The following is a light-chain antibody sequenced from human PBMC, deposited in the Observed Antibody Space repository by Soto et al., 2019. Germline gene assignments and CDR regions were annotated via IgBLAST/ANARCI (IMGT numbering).Light chain of an antibody. CDR3: QQYATSFS. Sequence: EIVLTQSPGTLSLSPGERATLSCRASQSVSSNYLAWYQQKRGQPPSLLIYRASSRATGIPDRFSGNGSGTDFTLAIRRLDPEDFAVYYCQQYATSFSFGQGTKLEI. J-gene: IGKJ2*03. CDR2: RAS. V-gene: IGKV3-20*01. CDR1: QSVSSNY.